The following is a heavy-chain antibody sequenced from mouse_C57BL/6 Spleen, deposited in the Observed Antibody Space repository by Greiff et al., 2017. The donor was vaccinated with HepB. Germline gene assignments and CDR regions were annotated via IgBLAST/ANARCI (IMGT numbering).Heavy chain of an antibody. Sequence: QVQLKQPGAELVKPGASVKVSCKASGYTFTSYWMHWVKQRPGQGLEWIGRIHPSDSDTNYNQKFKGKATLTVDKSSSTAYMQLSSLTSEDSAVYYCAIWGGSSYFDYWGQGTTLTVSS. CDR2: IHPSDSDT. CDR1: GYTFTSYW. J-gene: IGHJ2*01. V-gene: IGHV1-74*01. D-gene: IGHD1-1*01. CDR3: AIWGGSSYFDY.